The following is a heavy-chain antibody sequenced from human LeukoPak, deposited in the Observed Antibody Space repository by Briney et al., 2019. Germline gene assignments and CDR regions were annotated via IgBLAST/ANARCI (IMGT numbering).Heavy chain of an antibody. V-gene: IGHV3-30*03. Sequence: GGSLRLSCAASGFTFSSYGMHWVRQAPGKGLEWVAVISYDGSNKYYADSVKGRFTISRDNSKNTLYLQMNSLRAEDTAVYYCGNVGAHPTGTTWGEYYYSGTDVWHQGTTVTVS. J-gene: IGHJ6*02. D-gene: IGHD1-1*01. CDR2: ISYDGSNK. CDR3: GNVGAHPTGTTWGEYYYSGTDV. CDR1: GFTFSSYG.